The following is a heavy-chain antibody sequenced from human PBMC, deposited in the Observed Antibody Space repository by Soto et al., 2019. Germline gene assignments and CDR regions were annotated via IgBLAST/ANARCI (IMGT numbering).Heavy chain of an antibody. D-gene: IGHD3-16*01. CDR3: VRVGRLGGY. Sequence: GGCLRLSCTASGFTFSSYWMSWVRQAPGKGLGWVANIKEDGSGKYYVDSVKGRFSISRDNARNSLYLQMNSLRVEDTAVYYCVRVGRLGGYWGQGALVTVSS. V-gene: IGHV3-7*03. CDR2: IKEDGSGK. CDR1: GFTFSSYW. J-gene: IGHJ4*02.